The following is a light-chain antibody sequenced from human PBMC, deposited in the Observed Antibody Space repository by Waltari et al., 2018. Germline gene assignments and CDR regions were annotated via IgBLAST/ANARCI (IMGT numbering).Light chain of an antibody. J-gene: IGLJ1*01. V-gene: IGLV1-40*01. CDR3: QSYDSSLSVYV. CDR2: GNT. CDR1: SSHIGAGYD. Sequence: QSVLTQPPSVSGAPGQRVTISCTGNSSHIGAGYDVHWYQHLPGTAPKLLVYGNTNRPSGVPDRFSGSKSGTSASLAITGLQAEDEGDYYCQSYDSSLSVYVFGTGTKVTVL.